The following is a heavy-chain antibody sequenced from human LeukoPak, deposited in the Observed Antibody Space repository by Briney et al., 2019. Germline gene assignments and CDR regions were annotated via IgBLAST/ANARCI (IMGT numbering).Heavy chain of an antibody. CDR1: GFSFTDYY. CDR3: ARDLDYDILTGSIDY. Sequence: GGSLRLSCAASGFSFTDYYMSWIRQAPGKGLEWISYISGSGKTIYYADSVKGRFTISRDNAKNSLYLEMNSLRGEDTAVYYCARDLDYDILTGSIDYWGQGTLVTVSS. V-gene: IGHV3-11*01. J-gene: IGHJ4*02. D-gene: IGHD3-9*01. CDR2: ISGSGKTI.